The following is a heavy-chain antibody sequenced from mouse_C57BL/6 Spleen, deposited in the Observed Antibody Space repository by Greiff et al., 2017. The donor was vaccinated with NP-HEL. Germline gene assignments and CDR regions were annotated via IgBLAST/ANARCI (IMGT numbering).Heavy chain of an antibody. Sequence: DVQLVESGGGLVKPGGSLKLSCAASGFTFSSYAMSWVRQTPEKRLEWVATISDGGSYTYYPDNVKGRFTISRDNAKNNLYLQMSHLKSEDTAMYYCARDSNYVFDYWGQGTTLTVSS. CDR2: ISDGGSYT. V-gene: IGHV5-4*01. CDR3: ARDSNYVFDY. J-gene: IGHJ2*01. CDR1: GFTFSSYA. D-gene: IGHD2-5*01.